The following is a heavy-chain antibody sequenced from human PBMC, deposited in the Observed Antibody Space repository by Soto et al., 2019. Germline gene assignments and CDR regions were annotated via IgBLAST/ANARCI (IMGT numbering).Heavy chain of an antibody. CDR2: IYDSGSA. CDR1: GGSINSNY. J-gene: IGHJ4*02. CDR3: ARRDFDHMTGDYYFDS. V-gene: IGHV4-59*01. Sequence: QVQLQESGPGLVKPSETLSLTCTVSGGSINSNYWSWIRQPPGKGLEWLGYIYDSGSAKYNPSLKSRVCISVDMSNNQFCLNMRSVTAADTAVYFCARRDFDHMTGDYYFDSWGQGTLVTVSS. D-gene: IGHD2-21*02.